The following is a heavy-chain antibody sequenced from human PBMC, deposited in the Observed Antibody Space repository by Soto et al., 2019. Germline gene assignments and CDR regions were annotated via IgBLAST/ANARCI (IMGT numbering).Heavy chain of an antibody. V-gene: IGHV1-69*13. D-gene: IGHD3-3*01. CDR1: GGTFSSYA. Sequence: ASVKVSCKASGGTFSSYAISWVRQAPGQGLEWMGGIIPIFGTANYAQKFQGRVTITADESTSTAYMELSSLRSEDTAVYYCAVDYFSILDPIDYWGQGTLVTVSS. J-gene: IGHJ4*02. CDR2: IIPIFGTA. CDR3: AVDYFSILDPIDY.